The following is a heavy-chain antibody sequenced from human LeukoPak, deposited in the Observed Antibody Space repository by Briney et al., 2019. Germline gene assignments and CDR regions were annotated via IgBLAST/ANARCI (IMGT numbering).Heavy chain of an antibody. CDR2: IWYDGSNK. D-gene: IGHD1-1*01. Sequence: GRSLRLSCAASGFTFSSYGMHWVRQAPGKGLEWVAVIWYDGSNKYYADSVEGRFTISRDNSKNTLYLQMNSLRAEDTAVYYCARENLEFDYWGQGTLVTVSS. CDR3: ARENLEFDY. V-gene: IGHV3-33*01. CDR1: GFTFSSYG. J-gene: IGHJ4*02.